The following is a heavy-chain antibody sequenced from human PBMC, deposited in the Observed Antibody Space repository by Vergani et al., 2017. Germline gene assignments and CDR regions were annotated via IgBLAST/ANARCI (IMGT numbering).Heavy chain of an antibody. Sequence: EVQLVESGGGLVQPGGSLRLSCAASGFTFSSYWMSWVRQAPGKGLEWVANIKQDGSEKYYVDSVKGRFTISRDNAKNSLYLQMNSLRAEDTAVYYCAREYSSSWFTLVFDPWGQGTLVTVSS. CDR1: GFTFSSYW. CDR2: IKQDGSEK. D-gene: IGHD6-13*01. V-gene: IGHV3-7*01. J-gene: IGHJ5*02. CDR3: AREYSSSWFTLVFDP.